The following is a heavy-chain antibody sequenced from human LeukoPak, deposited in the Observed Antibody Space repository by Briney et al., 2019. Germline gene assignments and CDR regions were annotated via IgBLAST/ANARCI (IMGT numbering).Heavy chain of an antibody. CDR2: ISSSSSTI. CDR3: ARMHYFDY. J-gene: IGHJ4*02. V-gene: IGHV3-48*02. Sequence: GGSLRLSCAASGFTLSTYSMNWVRQVPGMGLEWVSYISSSSSTIFYADSVKGRFTISRDNAKNSLYLQMNSLRDEDTAVYYCARMHYFDYWGQGTLVTVSS. CDR1: GFTLSTYS.